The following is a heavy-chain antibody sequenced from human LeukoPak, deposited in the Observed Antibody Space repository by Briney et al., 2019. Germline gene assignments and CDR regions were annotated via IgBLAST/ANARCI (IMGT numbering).Heavy chain of an antibody. J-gene: IGHJ4*02. D-gene: IGHD3-10*01. V-gene: IGHV4-31*11. Sequence: PSETLSLTCAVSGVSISSGGYFYSWIHQRPGEGLEWLAYIYYKGNTYYNPSLKSRLTISVDTSKNQFFLNLTSVSAADTAVYYCARVSGHITYVDFWGQGTLVTVSS. CDR2: IYYKGNT. CDR3: ARVSGHITYVDF. CDR1: GVSISSGGYF.